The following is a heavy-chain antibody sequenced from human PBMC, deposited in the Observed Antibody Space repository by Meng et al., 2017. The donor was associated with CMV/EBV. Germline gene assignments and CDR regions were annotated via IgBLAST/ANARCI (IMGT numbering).Heavy chain of an antibody. CDR2: INPNSGGT. V-gene: IGHV1-2*02. D-gene: IGHD3-3*01. CDR1: GYTFTGYY. CDR3: ARVARYYDFWSGYYKPWFDP. J-gene: IGHJ5*02. Sequence: QVQLGKSGAEVKKPGASGKVSCKASGYTFTGYYMHWVRQAPGQGLEWMGWINPNSGGTNYAQKFQGRVTMTRDTSISTAYMELSRLRSDDTAVYYCARVARYYDFWSGYYKPWFDPWGQGTLVTVSS.